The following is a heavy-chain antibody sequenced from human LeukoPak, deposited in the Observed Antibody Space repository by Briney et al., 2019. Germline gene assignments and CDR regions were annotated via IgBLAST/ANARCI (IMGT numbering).Heavy chain of an antibody. CDR2: IYSSGST. D-gene: IGHD3-16*02. J-gene: IGHJ3*02. Sequence: PSETLSLTCTVSGASISTYFCAWIRQPPGKGLEWIGYIYSSGSTNYNPSLKSRVTISVDTAKNQVSLKLSSVTDADTAMYYCARQVYRSPYAFDIWGQGTVVTVSS. CDR3: ARQVYRSPYAFDI. CDR1: GASISTYF. V-gene: IGHV4-59*08.